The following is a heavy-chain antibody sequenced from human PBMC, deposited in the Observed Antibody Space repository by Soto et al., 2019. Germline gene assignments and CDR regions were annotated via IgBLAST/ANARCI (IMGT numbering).Heavy chain of an antibody. CDR2: IYGGDSDT. J-gene: IGHJ3*02. CDR3: ARHRNNWNVAAFDI. D-gene: IGHD1-20*01. Sequence: PGESLKISCKGSGFTFSNHWIAWVRQMPGRGLEWMGIIYGGDSDTRYSPSFQGQVTISADKSISTAYLQWSSLKASDTAMYYCARHRNNWNVAAFDIWGQGTMVTVSS. V-gene: IGHV5-51*01. CDR1: GFTFSNHW.